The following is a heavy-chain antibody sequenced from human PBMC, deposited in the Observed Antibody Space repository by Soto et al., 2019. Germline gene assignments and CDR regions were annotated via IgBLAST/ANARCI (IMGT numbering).Heavy chain of an antibody. Sequence: PGGSLRLSCAASGFTFSSYAIHWVRQAPGKGLEWVAVISYDGSNKYYADSVKGRFTISRDNSKNTLYLQMNSLRAEDTAVYYCAREEASHYVFWSGYTQGGYYYYGMDVWGQGTTVTVSS. CDR2: ISYDGSNK. D-gene: IGHD3-3*01. V-gene: IGHV3-30-3*01. J-gene: IGHJ6*02. CDR1: GFTFSSYA. CDR3: AREEASHYVFWSGYTQGGYYYYGMDV.